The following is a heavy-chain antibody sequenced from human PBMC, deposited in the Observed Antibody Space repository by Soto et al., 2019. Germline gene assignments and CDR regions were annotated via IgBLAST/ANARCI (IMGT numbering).Heavy chain of an antibody. Sequence: SETLSLTCSVSGGSISSYYWSWIRQSPGKELEWIGYIYSSGSTNYNPSLKSRVTISVDTSKNQFSLKLSSVTAADTAVYYCARDLPPSYDSRGYSVFDIWGQGTMVTVSS. J-gene: IGHJ3*02. CDR2: IYSSGST. CDR1: GGSISSYY. V-gene: IGHV4-59*01. D-gene: IGHD3-22*01. CDR3: ARDLPPSYDSRGYSVFDI.